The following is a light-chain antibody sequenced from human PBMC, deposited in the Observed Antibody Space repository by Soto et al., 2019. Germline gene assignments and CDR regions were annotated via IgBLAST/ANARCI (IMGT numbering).Light chain of an antibody. CDR1: QSVSSTS. V-gene: IGKV3-20*01. Sequence: EIILTQSPDTLSLSPGARATLSCRARQSVSSTSLAWYQQKPGQAPRLLIYGASSRATGIPDRFSGSGSGTDFTLTISRLEPEDFAVYYCQQYGSSPLLTFGGGTKVDIK. J-gene: IGKJ4*01. CDR2: GAS. CDR3: QQYGSSPLLT.